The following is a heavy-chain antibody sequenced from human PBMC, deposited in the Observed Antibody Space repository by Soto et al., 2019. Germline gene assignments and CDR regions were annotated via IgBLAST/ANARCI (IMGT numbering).Heavy chain of an antibody. J-gene: IGHJ5*02. CDR3: AKDHLTAGGTFWFDP. V-gene: IGHV3-23*01. CDR2: ISGSGGNT. CDR1: GFTFSTYP. D-gene: IGHD6-13*01. Sequence: EVQLLESGGGLVQPGGSLRLSCAASGFTFSTYPMSWVRQAPGKGLEWVSAISGSGGNTYYADSVRGRFTISRANSKNTLYLQMSSLRAEDTAVYYCAKDHLTAGGTFWFDPRGQGTLVTVSS.